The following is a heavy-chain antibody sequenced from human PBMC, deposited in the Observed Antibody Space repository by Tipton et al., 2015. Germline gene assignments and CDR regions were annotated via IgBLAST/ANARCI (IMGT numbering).Heavy chain of an antibody. J-gene: IGHJ4*02. D-gene: IGHD2-2*01. V-gene: IGHV4-39*01. CDR3: ARLVGYYFDY. Sequence: LRLSCTVSGGSISSSNYYWGWIRQPPGKGLECIGSIYYSGSTYYNPSLNSRVTMSVDTSKNQFSLNLSSVTAADTAVYYCARLVGYYFDYWGQGTLVTVSS. CDR1: GGSISSSNYY. CDR2: IYYSGST.